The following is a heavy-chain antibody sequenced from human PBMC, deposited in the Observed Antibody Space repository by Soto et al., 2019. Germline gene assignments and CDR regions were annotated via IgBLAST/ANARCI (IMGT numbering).Heavy chain of an antibody. J-gene: IGHJ4*02. V-gene: IGHV1-8*01. CDR3: AKLSLGATTAFFDY. D-gene: IGHD1-26*01. CDR2: MNPNDGNT. Sequence: SVKFSCNASGYTFSNYESNWVLQASGQGLEWMGRMNPNDGNTGYAQNFQGRVSMTRNTSINTASMQMKSLSAEDTAVYYCAKLSLGATTAFFDYWGQGTLVTVS. CDR1: GYTFSNYE.